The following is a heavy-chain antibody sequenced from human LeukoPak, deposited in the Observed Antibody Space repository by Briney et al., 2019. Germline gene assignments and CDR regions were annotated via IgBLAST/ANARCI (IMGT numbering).Heavy chain of an antibody. D-gene: IGHD3-22*01. Sequence: PGGSLRLSCAASGFTFSSYGMHWVRQAPGKGLEWVAFIRYDGSNKYYADSVKGRFTISRDNSKNTLYLQMNSLRAEDTAVYYCAKGDSSGYHRSWFDPWGQGTLVTVSS. CDR1: GFTFSSYG. CDR3: AKGDSSGYHRSWFDP. CDR2: IRYDGSNK. J-gene: IGHJ5*02. V-gene: IGHV3-30*02.